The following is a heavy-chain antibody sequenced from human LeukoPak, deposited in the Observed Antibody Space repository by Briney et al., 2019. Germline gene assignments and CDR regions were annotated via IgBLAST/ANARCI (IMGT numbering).Heavy chain of an antibody. CDR2: IYYSGST. CDR1: GGSISSSSYY. V-gene: IGHV4-39*01. D-gene: IGHD5-12*01. Sequence: SETLSLTCTVSGGSISSSSYYWGWIRQPPGKGLEWIGSIYYSGSTYYNPSLKSRVTISVDTSKNQFSLKLSSVTAADTAVYYCLGGYSGYHGAYFDYWGQGTLVTVSS. CDR3: LGGYSGYHGAYFDY. J-gene: IGHJ4*02.